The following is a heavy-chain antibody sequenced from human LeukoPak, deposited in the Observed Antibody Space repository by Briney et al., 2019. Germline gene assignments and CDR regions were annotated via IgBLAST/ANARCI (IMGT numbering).Heavy chain of an antibody. J-gene: IGHJ4*02. D-gene: IGHD3-10*01. CDR2: INRDGSTA. CDR1: GFTFSNYW. CDR3: ARDKKSGESSEIDY. V-gene: IGHV3-74*03. Sequence: GGSLRLSCAASGFTFSNYWVHWVRQAPGKGLVWASRINRDGSTAKYADSVKGRFTVSRDNAKNTLNLQMNSLRAEDTAVYYCARDKKSGESSEIDYWGQGTLVTVSS.